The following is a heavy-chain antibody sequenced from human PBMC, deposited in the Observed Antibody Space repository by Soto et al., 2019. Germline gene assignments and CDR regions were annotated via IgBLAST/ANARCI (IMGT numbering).Heavy chain of an antibody. D-gene: IGHD4-17*01. Sequence: QVQLQESGPGLVKPSETLSLTCTVSGGSVSSGSYYWSWIRQPPGKGLEWIGYIYYSGSTNYNPSLKSRVTISVDTSKNQFSLKLSSVTAADTAVYYCAREATTNPYYYYGMDVWGQGTTVTVSS. J-gene: IGHJ6*02. CDR1: GGSVSSGSYY. CDR3: AREATTNPYYYYGMDV. V-gene: IGHV4-61*01. CDR2: IYYSGST.